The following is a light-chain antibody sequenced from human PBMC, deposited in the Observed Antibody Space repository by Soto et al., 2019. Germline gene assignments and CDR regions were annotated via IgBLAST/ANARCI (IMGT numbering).Light chain of an antibody. V-gene: IGKV1-6*01. CDR3: LQDYDYPRT. Sequence: ATQMTQSPSSLSASVGDRVTIACRARQGIRTELGWYQQKAGEAPKLLTYAASTLQSGRPPGFSGSGSGTDFTLTSSSLQPEDFASYYCLQDYDYPRTVGQGTKVEMK. CDR2: AAS. J-gene: IGKJ1*01. CDR1: QGIRTE.